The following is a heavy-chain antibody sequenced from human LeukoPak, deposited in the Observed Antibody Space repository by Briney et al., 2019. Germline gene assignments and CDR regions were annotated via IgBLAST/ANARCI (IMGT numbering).Heavy chain of an antibody. CDR2: INPNSGGT. Sequence: ASVKVSCKASGYTFTGYYMHWVRQAPGHGLEWMGWINPNSGGTNYAQKFQGRVTMTRDTSISTAYMELSRLRSDDTAVYYCARDPITDIVVVPADYYMDVWGKGTTVTVSS. V-gene: IGHV1-2*02. D-gene: IGHD2-2*01. J-gene: IGHJ6*03. CDR3: ARDPITDIVVVPADYYMDV. CDR1: GYTFTGYY.